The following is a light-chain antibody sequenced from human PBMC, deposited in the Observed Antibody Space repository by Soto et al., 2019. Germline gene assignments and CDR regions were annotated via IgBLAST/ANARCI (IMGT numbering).Light chain of an antibody. CDR3: QQRSNWPLPWT. CDR1: QSVSSY. J-gene: IGKJ1*01. V-gene: IGKV3-11*01. CDR2: DAS. Sequence: EIVLTQSPATLSLSPGERATLSCRASQSVSSYLAWYQQKPGQAPRLLIYDASSRATGIPARFSGSGSGTDFTLTISRLEPEDFAVYYCQQRSNWPLPWTLGQGTKVEI.